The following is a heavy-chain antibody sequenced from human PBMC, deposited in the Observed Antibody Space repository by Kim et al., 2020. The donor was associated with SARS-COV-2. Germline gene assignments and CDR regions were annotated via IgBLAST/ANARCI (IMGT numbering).Heavy chain of an antibody. Sequence: GGSLRLSCAASGFTFSSYAMSWVRQAPGKGLEWVSAISGSGGSTYYADSVKGRFTISRDNSKNTLYLQMNSLRAEDTAVYYCAKEDYDFWSGYPPGGNNWYFDLWGRGTLVTVSS. V-gene: IGHV3-23*01. D-gene: IGHD3-3*01. CDR3: AKEDYDFWSGYPPGGNNWYFDL. J-gene: IGHJ2*01. CDR1: GFTFSSYA. CDR2: ISGSGGST.